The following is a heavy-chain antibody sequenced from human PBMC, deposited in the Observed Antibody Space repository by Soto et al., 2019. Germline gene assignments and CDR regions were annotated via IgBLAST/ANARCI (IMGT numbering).Heavy chain of an antibody. CDR2: IVPSLDTT. CDR3: ARWPQPRYTADPYAVDV. CDR1: GGTFSSSG. D-gene: IGHD3-16*02. J-gene: IGHJ6*02. V-gene: IGHV1-69*11. Sequence: QVHLVQSGTEVKKPGSSVKVSCKASGGTFSSSGFSWVRQAPGQGLEWMGMIVPSLDTTNYAQKFQARVTITAEEVMSTAYMELRSLRSEDTAVYYCARWPQPRYTADPYAVDVWGQGTRVIVSS.